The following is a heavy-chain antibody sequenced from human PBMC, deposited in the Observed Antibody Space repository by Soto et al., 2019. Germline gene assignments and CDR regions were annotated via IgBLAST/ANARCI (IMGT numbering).Heavy chain of an antibody. J-gene: IGHJ6*02. CDR3: ARDGRAVAGNYYYYGMDV. Sequence: ASVKVSCKASGGTFSSYAISWVRQAPGQGLEWMGGIIPIFGTANYAQKFQGRVTITADESTSTAYMELSSLRSEDTAVYYCARDGRAVAGNYYYYGMDVWGQGTTVTVSS. CDR1: GGTFSSYA. D-gene: IGHD6-19*01. V-gene: IGHV1-69*13. CDR2: IIPIFGTA.